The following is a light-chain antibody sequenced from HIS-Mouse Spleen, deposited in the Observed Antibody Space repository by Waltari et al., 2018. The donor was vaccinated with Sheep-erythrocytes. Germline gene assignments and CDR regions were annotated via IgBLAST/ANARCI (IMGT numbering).Light chain of an antibody. CDR3: QQSYSTPPLT. CDR1: QSISSY. V-gene: IGKV1-39*01. Sequence: DIQMTQSPSSLSASVGDRVTITCRASQSISSYLNWYQQKPGKAQKLLYYAASSLQSGVPSRFSVSGSVTDFTLTISSLQPEDFATYYCQQSYSTPPLTFGGGTKVEIK. J-gene: IGKJ4*01. CDR2: AAS.